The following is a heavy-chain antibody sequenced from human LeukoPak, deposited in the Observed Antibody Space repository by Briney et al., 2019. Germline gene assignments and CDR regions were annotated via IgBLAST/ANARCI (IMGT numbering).Heavy chain of an antibody. CDR2: ISSSGSTI. CDR1: GFTFSDYY. D-gene: IGHD3-3*01. V-gene: IGHV3-11*04. CDR3: ARDSRYDFWSGYEYNWFDP. Sequence: PGGSLRLSCAASGFTFSDYYMSWTRQAPGKGLEWVSYISSSGSTIYYADSVKGRYTISRDNAKNSLYLQMNSLRAEDTAVYYCARDSRYDFWSGYEYNWFDPWGQGTLVTVSS. J-gene: IGHJ5*02.